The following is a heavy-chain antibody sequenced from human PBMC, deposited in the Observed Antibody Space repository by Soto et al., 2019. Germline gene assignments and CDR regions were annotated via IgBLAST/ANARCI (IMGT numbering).Heavy chain of an antibody. CDR3: IQGITGTTGRDLGHYYYGMDV. Sequence: GGSLRLSCAASGFTFSSYGMHWVRQAPGKGLEWVAVISYDGSNKYYADSVKGRFTISRDNSKNTLYLQMNSLRAEDTAVYYCIQGITGTTGRDLGHYYYGMDVWGQGTTVTVSS. D-gene: IGHD1-20*01. J-gene: IGHJ6*02. CDR1: GFTFSSYG. V-gene: IGHV3-30*03. CDR2: ISYDGSNK.